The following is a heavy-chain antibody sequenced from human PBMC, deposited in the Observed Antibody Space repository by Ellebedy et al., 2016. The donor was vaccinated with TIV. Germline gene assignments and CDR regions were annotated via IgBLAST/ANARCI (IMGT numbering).Heavy chain of an antibody. D-gene: IGHD6-13*01. J-gene: IGHJ4*02. V-gene: IGHV3-21*03. Sequence: ASVKVSCKVSGYTLTELSMNWVRQAPGKGLEWVSSISSSSSYIYYADSVKGRFTISRDNAKNSLYLQMNSLKTEDTAVYYCTPLGSWYVSRYWGQGTLVTVSS. CDR3: TPLGSWYVSRY. CDR2: ISSSSSYI. CDR1: GYTLTELS.